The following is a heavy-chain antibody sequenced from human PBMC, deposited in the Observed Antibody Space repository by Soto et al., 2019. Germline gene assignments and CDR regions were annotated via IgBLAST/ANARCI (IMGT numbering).Heavy chain of an antibody. J-gene: IGHJ6*02. V-gene: IGHV1-69*06. D-gene: IGHD3-16*01. CDR2: VIPLFGTS. CDR3: ARELKAGGHCGMDV. Sequence: QVQLVQSGAEVKEPGSSVTVACQASGGAFSTYAISWVRQAPGQGLEWMGGVIPLFGTSNYLPKFQCRVSIAADRSTETVYMELSRLRFDDTAVYFGARELKAGGHCGMDVWGQGTRVTVSS. CDR1: GGAFSTYA.